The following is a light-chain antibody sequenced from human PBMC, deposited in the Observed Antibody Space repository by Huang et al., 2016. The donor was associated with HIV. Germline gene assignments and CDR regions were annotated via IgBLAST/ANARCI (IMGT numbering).Light chain of an antibody. V-gene: IGKV1-8*01. J-gene: IGKJ3*01. CDR3: QHYYNYPLI. CDR1: QHIDTY. CDR2: CAS. Sequence: IRMTQSPSSLSASTGDRVTITCRASQHIDTYLAWYQQRPGSAPKLLIYCASTLQTDVPSRFSGNGSGTDFTLNINCLQSEDVAIYYCQHYYNYPLIFGPGTRVD.